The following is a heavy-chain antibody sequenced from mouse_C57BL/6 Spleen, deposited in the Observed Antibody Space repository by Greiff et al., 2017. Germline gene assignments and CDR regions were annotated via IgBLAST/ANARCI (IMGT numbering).Heavy chain of an antibody. J-gene: IGHJ3*01. CDR3: TLIYYYGSRDAY. CDR2: IDPEDGAT. D-gene: IGHD1-1*01. CDR1: GFNIQDYY. V-gene: IGHV14-1*01. Sequence: EVQLQESGAELVRPGASVKLSCTASGFNIQDYYMHWVKQRPEQGLEWIGRIDPEDGATEYAPKFQGKATMTADTSSNTAYLQLSSLTSEDTAVYYCTLIYYYGSRDAYWGQGTLVTVSA.